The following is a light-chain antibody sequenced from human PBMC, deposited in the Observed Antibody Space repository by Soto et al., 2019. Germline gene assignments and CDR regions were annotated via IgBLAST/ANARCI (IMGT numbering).Light chain of an antibody. Sequence: EIVLTQSPGTLSLSPGEIATLSCRASQSVSSSYLAWYQQKPGQAPRLLLYGASSRATGIPDRFSGSGSGTDFTLTISRLEPEDFAVYYCQQYGSAPPMYTFGQGTKLEIK. CDR2: GAS. CDR3: QQYGSAPPMYT. CDR1: QSVSSSY. J-gene: IGKJ2*01. V-gene: IGKV3-20*01.